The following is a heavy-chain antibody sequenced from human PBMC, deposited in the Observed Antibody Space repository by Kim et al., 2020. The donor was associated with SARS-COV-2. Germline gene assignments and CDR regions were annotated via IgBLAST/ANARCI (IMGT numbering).Heavy chain of an antibody. J-gene: IGHJ6*02. CDR3: ARDRRADYYYYYGMDV. V-gene: IGHV3-11*01. Sequence: SVKGRFTISRENAKNSLYLQMNSLRAEDTAVYYCARDRRADYYYYYGMDVWGQGTTVTVSS.